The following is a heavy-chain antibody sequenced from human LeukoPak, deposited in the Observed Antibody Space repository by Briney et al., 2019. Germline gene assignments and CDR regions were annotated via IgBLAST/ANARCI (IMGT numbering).Heavy chain of an antibody. J-gene: IGHJ4*02. Sequence: SETLSLTCTVSGGSISSSSYYWGWIRQPPGKGLEWIGSIYYSGSTYYNPSLKSRVTISVDTSKNQFSLKLSSVTAADTAVYYCARQGGSDLHYSDYWGQGTLVTVSS. CDR2: IYYSGST. V-gene: IGHV4-39*01. CDR3: ARQGGSDLHYSDY. D-gene: IGHD5-12*01. CDR1: GGSISSSSYY.